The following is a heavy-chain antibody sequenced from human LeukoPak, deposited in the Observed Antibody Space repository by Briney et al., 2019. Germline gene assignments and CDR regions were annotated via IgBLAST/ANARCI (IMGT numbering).Heavy chain of an antibody. Sequence: GGSLRLSCAASGFSFSDYGMHWVRQAPGKGLEWVALISSDGFNEYYADSVRGRFTNSRDTSKNTLYLQINSLKTEDTAIYYCARYSNHFYYSGMDVWGQGTTVTVSS. J-gene: IGHJ6*02. CDR3: ARYSNHFYYSGMDV. CDR1: GFSFSDYG. V-gene: IGHV3-30-3*01. CDR2: ISSDGFNE. D-gene: IGHD2-21*01.